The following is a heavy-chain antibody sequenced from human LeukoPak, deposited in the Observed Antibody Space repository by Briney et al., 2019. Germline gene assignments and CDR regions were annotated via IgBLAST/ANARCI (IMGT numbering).Heavy chain of an antibody. V-gene: IGHV1-8*01. J-gene: IGHJ5*01. CDR3: ARGARGSGNYEWFDS. CDR2: MNPKSDNT. CDR1: GYTFTNYD. Sequence: ASLKVSCKASGYTFTNYDINWVRQATGQGLEWMGWMNPKSDNTGYAQKFQGRVTMTRNTSISTAYMELSSLKSEDTAVYYCARGARGSGNYEWFDSWGQVTLVTVSS. D-gene: IGHD3-10*01.